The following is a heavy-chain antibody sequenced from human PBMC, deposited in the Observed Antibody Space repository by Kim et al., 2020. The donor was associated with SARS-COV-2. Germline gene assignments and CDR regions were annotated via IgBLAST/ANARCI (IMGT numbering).Heavy chain of an antibody. J-gene: IGHJ3*02. CDR3: ASIGRWLQLRAFDI. D-gene: IGHD5-12*01. Sequence: NPSLKSRVTISVDTSKNQFSLKLSSVTAADTAVYYCASIGRWLQLRAFDIWGQGTMVTVSS. V-gene: IGHV4-34*01.